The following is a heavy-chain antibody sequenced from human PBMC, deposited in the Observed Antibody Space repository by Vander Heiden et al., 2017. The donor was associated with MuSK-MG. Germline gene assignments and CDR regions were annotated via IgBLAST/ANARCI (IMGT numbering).Heavy chain of an antibody. CDR1: GSTFSNYA. CDR2: ISGRGSYS. V-gene: IGHV3-23*01. J-gene: IGHJ4*02. D-gene: IGHD2-15*01. Sequence: VQLWESGGGLVQPGGSLRLSCAAAGSTFSNYAMTCYRQGAGKGLEWVSAISGRGSYSDYAGSVKGRFTIARDNSMNIVYLQMNTLRADDTAEYYCSKGGNEGGSLSGDYWGQGTLVTVSS. CDR3: SKGGNEGGSLSGDY.